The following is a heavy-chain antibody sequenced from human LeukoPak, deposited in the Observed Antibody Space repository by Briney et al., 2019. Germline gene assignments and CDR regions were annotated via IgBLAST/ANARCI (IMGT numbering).Heavy chain of an antibody. J-gene: IGHJ6*02. CDR1: GFTFSSYS. D-gene: IGHD3-10*01. Sequence: HPGGSLRLSCAASGFTFSSYSMTWVRQAPGKGLEWVSAISGSGGSTYYADSVKGRFTISRDNSKTTLYLQMNSLRAEDTAIYYCAKGRGRGDFYYYGMDVWGQGTTVTVSS. CDR2: ISGSGGST. CDR3: AKGRGRGDFYYYGMDV. V-gene: IGHV3-23*01.